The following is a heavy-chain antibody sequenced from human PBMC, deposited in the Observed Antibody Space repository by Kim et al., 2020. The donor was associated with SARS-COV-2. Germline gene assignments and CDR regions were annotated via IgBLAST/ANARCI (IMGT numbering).Heavy chain of an antibody. CDR1: GYSFTSYW. J-gene: IGHJ6*02. Sequence: GESLKISCKGSGYSFTSYWIGWVRQMPGKGLEWMGIIYPGDSDTRYSPSFQGQVTISADKSISTAYLQWSSLKASDTAMYYCARQKDSSGWYGGDYGMDVWGQGTTVTVSS. D-gene: IGHD6-19*01. CDR2: IYPGDSDT. V-gene: IGHV5-51*01. CDR3: ARQKDSSGWYGGDYGMDV.